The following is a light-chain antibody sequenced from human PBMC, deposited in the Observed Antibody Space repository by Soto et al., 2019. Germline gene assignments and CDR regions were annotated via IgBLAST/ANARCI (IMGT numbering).Light chain of an antibody. CDR3: QQTYSVPWT. CDR2: GAS. CDR1: HTITDF. V-gene: IGKV1-39*01. Sequence: DIQMTQSPSSLSASVGDRVTITCRASHTITDFLSWYRERPGKAPKQLIYGASTLQDGVPSRFSGSGSATNFTLTISSLLRDDFATYYCQQTYSVPWTFGQGTKV. J-gene: IGKJ1*01.